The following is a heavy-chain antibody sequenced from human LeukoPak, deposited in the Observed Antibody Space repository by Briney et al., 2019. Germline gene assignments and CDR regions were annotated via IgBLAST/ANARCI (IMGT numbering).Heavy chain of an antibody. CDR2: IIPIFGTA. V-gene: IGHV1-69*05. J-gene: IGHJ4*02. Sequence: SVKVSCKASGGTFSSYAISWVRQAPGQGLEWLGGIIPIFGTANYAQKFQGRVTITTDESTSTAYMELSSLRSEDTAVYYCASLSGSYPSYYFDYWGQGTLVTVSS. CDR3: ASLSGSYPSYYFDY. CDR1: GGTFSSYA. D-gene: IGHD1-26*01.